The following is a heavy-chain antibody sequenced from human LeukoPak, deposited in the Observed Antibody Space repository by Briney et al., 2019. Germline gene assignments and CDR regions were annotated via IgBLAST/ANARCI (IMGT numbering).Heavy chain of an antibody. CDR1: GGSISSYY. D-gene: IGHD3-10*01. CDR3: ARHHYPHPNRFDP. CDR2: IYISGNT. J-gene: IGHJ5*02. Sequence: PSETLSLTCTVSGGSISSYYWSWVRQPPGKGLEWIGYIYISGNTNYNPSLKSRVTISVDTSKNQFSLKLNSVTAADTAVYYCARHHYPHPNRFDPWGQGILVTVSS. V-gene: IGHV4-4*09.